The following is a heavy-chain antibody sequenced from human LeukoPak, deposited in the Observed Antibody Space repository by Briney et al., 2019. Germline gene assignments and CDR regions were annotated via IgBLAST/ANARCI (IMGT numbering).Heavy chain of an antibody. V-gene: IGHV1-18*01. J-gene: IGHJ6*03. Sequence: GASVKVSCKASGGTFSSYAISWVRQAPGQGLEWMGWISAYNGNTNYAQKLQGRVTMTTDTSTSTAYMELRSLRSDDTAVYYCARDGSGGGDCYSEAGCYYYHYMDVWGKGTTVTVSS. CDR2: ISAYNGNT. CDR3: ARDGSGGGDCYSEAGCYYYHYMDV. CDR1: GGTFSSYA. D-gene: IGHD2-21*02.